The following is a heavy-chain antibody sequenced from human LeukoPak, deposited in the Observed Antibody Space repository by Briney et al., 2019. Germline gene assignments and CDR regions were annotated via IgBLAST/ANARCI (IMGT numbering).Heavy chain of an antibody. CDR1: GGSISSYY. D-gene: IGHD4-17*01. Sequence: SETLSLTCTVSGGSISSYYCSWIRQPPGKGLEWIGSIYYSGSTYYNPSLKSRVTISVDTSKNQFSLKLSSVTAADTAVYYCARHVYGDYGYYYGMDVWGQGTTVTVSS. CDR3: ARHVYGDYGYYYGMDV. V-gene: IGHV4-59*05. CDR2: IYYSGST. J-gene: IGHJ6*02.